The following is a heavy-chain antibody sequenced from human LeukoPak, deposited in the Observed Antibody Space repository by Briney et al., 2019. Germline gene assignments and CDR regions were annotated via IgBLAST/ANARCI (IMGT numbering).Heavy chain of an antibody. D-gene: IGHD4-17*01. CDR3: ARVTVTTTSDYFDY. Sequence: GGSLRLSCAASGFTVSTNYMSWVRQAPGKGLECVSVIYSGDSTYYPDSVKGRFTISRNKSNNTLHLQMNSLRAEDTAVYYCARVTVTTTSDYFDYWGQGTLVTVSS. J-gene: IGHJ4*02. CDR1: GFTVSTNY. CDR2: IYSGDST. V-gene: IGHV3-53*01.